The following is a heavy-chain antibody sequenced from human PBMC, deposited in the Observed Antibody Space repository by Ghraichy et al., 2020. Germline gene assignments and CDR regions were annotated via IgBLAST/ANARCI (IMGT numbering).Heavy chain of an antibody. J-gene: IGHJ4*02. CDR1: GFIFISYA. V-gene: IGHV3-23*01. CDR2: ISGTGGST. CDR3: VRGLSGTYRAGLEY. D-gene: IGHD1-26*01. Sequence: GGSLRLSCTASGFIFISYAMHWVRQAPGEGLEWVSAISGTGGSTYYADSVKGRFTVSRDHSKNTLYLQINSLRPDDTAVYYCVRGLSGTYRAGLEYWGQGTLVTVSS.